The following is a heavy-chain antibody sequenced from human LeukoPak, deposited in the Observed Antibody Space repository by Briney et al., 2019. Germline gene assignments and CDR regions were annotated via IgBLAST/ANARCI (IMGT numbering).Heavy chain of an antibody. D-gene: IGHD4-17*01. CDR1: GGSISSGGYS. CDR3: AALGNYGDYVGYYFDY. J-gene: IGHJ4*02. V-gene: IGHV4-30-2*01. Sequence: SETLSLTCAVSGGSISSGGYSWSWIRQPPGKGLEWIGYIYHSGSTYYNPSLKSRVTISVDRSKNQFSLKLSSVTAADTAVYNCAALGNYGDYVGYYFDYWGQGTLVTVSS. CDR2: IYHSGST.